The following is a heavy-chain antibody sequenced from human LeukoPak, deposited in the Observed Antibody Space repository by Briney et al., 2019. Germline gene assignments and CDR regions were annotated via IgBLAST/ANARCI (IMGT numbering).Heavy chain of an antibody. CDR2: IYYSGST. J-gene: IGHJ6*03. D-gene: IGHD3-9*01. V-gene: IGHV4-39*07. CDR3: ARGLTGYWGGYYYYMDV. Sequence: SETLSLTCTVSGGSISSSSYYWGWIRQPPGKGLEWIGSIYYSGSTHYNPSLKSRVTISVDTSKNQFSLKLSSVTAADTAVYYCARGLTGYWGGYYYYMDVWGKGTTVTVSS. CDR1: GGSISSSSYY.